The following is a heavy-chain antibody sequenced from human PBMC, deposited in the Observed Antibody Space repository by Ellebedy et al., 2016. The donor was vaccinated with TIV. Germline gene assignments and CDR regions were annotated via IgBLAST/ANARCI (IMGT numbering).Heavy chain of an antibody. Sequence: SVKVSXKASGGTFSSYAISWVRQAPGQGLEWMGGIIPIFGTANYAQKFQGRVTITADESTSTAYMELSSLRSEDTAVYYCAREDGSGSSHGMDVWGQGTTVTVSS. D-gene: IGHD3-10*01. V-gene: IGHV1-69*13. CDR3: AREDGSGSSHGMDV. CDR1: GGTFSSYA. CDR2: IIPIFGTA. J-gene: IGHJ6*02.